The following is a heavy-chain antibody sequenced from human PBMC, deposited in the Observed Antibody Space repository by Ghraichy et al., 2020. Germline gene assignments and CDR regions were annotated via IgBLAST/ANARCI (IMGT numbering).Heavy chain of an antibody. J-gene: IGHJ6*02. CDR1: GFIFSNYW. CDR2: IKEDGSGK. CDR3: ARDGYYFGMDV. V-gene: IGHV3-7*01. Sequence: GESLNISCAASGFIFSNYWMSWVRQAPGKGPEWVANIKEDGSGKYYVDSVRGRFTISRDNAKNSLYLQINSLRAEDTAVFYCARDGYYFGMDVWGQGTTVTVSS.